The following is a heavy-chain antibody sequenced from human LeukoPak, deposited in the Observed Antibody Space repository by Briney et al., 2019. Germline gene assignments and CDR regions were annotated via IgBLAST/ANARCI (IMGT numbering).Heavy chain of an antibody. CDR2: IYYSGST. V-gene: IGHV4-59*12. Sequence: PSETLSLTCTVSGGSISSYYWSWIRQPPGKGLEWIGYIYYSGSTNYNPSLKSRVTISVDTSKNQFSLKLSSVTAADTAVYYCARGSGTDYDFWSGYYTAFDYRGQGTLVTVSS. D-gene: IGHD3-3*01. CDR1: GGSISSYY. J-gene: IGHJ4*02. CDR3: ARGSGTDYDFWSGYYTAFDY.